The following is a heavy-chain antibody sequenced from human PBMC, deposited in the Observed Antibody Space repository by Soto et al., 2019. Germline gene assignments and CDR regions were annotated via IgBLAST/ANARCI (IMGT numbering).Heavy chain of an antibody. V-gene: IGHV4-34*01. J-gene: IGHJ4*02. D-gene: IGHD6-13*01. CDR3: ARDLYASYSSSSKGSFDY. Sequence: PSETLSLTCAVYGGSFSGYYWSWIRQPPGKGLEWIGEINHSGSTNYNPSLKSRVTISVDTSKNQFSLKLSSVTAADTAVYYCARDLYASYSSSSKGSFDYWGQGTLVTVSS. CDR1: GGSFSGYY. CDR2: INHSGST.